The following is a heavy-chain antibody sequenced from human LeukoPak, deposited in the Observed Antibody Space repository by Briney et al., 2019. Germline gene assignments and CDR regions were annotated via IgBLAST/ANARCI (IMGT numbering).Heavy chain of an antibody. CDR3: AKDSRGWKPYWCDY. J-gene: IGHJ4*02. CDR2: LSGSGGNT. CDR1: GFTFSNYA. D-gene: IGHD2-8*02. V-gene: IGHV3-23*01. Sequence: GGSLRLSCAASGFTFSNYAMNWVRQAPGKGLEWVSGLSGSGGNTFYAASVRGRFTISRDNSKNTLYLHMSSLRDEDTAIYYCAKDSRGWKPYWCDYWGQGTLVTVSS.